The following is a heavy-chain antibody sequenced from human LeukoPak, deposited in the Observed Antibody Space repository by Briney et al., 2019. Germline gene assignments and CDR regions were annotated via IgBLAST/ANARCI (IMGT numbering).Heavy chain of an antibody. Sequence: QSSETLSLTCTVSGGSISSGSYYWSWIRQPAGKGLEWIGRIYTSGSTNYNPSLKSRVTISVDTSKNQFSLKLSSVTAADTAVYYCARGKTGSGSYVFPPNYYYYMDVWGKGTTVTISS. CDR1: GGSISSGSYY. D-gene: IGHD3-10*01. CDR3: ARGKTGSGSYVFPPNYYYYMDV. CDR2: IYTSGST. V-gene: IGHV4-61*02. J-gene: IGHJ6*03.